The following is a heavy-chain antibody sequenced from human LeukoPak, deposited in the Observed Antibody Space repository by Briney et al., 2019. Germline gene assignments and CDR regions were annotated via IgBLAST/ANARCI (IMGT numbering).Heavy chain of an antibody. J-gene: IGHJ4*02. CDR3: ARVGGYSAGGYYFDY. Sequence: ASETLSLTCTVSVGPISSSSYYWGWIRQPPGKGLEWIGSIYYSGSTYHNPSLKSPLTISVDTSKNQFSLKLSSVTAADTAVYYCARVGGYSAGGYYFDYWGQGTLVTVSS. D-gene: IGHD4/OR15-4a*01. CDR2: IYYSGST. V-gene: IGHV4-39*07. CDR1: VGPISSSSYY.